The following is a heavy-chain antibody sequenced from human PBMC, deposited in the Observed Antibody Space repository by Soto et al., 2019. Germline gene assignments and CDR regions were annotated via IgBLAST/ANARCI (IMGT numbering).Heavy chain of an antibody. CDR2: MNPNSGNT. CDR1: GYTFTSYD. V-gene: IGHV1-8*01. CDR3: ARERATFPDY. Sequence: QVQLVQSGAEVKKPGASVKVSCKASGYTFTSYDLNWVRQSTGQGLEWMGWMNPNSGNTGYAQKFQGRVTMTGNTSISTAYMELSSLRSEDTAVSYCARERATFPDYWGQGTMVTVSS. J-gene: IGHJ4*02. D-gene: IGHD1-26*01.